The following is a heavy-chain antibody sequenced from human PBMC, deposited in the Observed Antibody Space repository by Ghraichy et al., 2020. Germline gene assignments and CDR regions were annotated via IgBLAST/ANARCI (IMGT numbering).Heavy chain of an antibody. J-gene: IGHJ5*02. Sequence: GGSLRLSCAASGFTFSSYWMHWVRQAPGKGLVWVSRINSDGSSTSYADSVKGRFTISRDNAKNTLYLQMNSLRAEDTAVYYCARGMGVRGVIRYNWFDPWGQGTLVTVSS. CDR1: GFTFSSYW. D-gene: IGHD3-10*01. V-gene: IGHV3-74*01. CDR2: INSDGSST. CDR3: ARGMGVRGVIRYNWFDP.